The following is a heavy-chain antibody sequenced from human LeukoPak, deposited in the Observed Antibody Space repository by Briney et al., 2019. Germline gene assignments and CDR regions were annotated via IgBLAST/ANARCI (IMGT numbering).Heavy chain of an antibody. Sequence: LXXTXXXSGXXIXSGGYDWSWIRQPPGKGLERIGYIYYSGSPNSSPSLTLRVPISLDPSKTQFSLNLRSVTAADTAVYYCARVPVHRYIAARNVYYYGMDVWGQGTTVTVSS. J-gene: IGHJ6*02. CDR3: ARVPVHRYIAARNVYYYGMDV. CDR1: GXXIXSGGYD. CDR2: IYYSGSP. V-gene: IGHV4-61*08. D-gene: IGHD6-6*01.